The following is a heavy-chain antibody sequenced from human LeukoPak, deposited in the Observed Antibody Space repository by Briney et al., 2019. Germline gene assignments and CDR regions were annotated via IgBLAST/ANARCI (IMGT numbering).Heavy chain of an antibody. J-gene: IGHJ4*02. CDR3: ARAEEYSSSSFDY. V-gene: IGHV3-48*03. CDR2: ISSSGSTI. CDR1: GFTFSSYE. Sequence: QSGGSLRLSCAASGFTFSSYEMNWVRQAPGEGLEWVSYISSSGSTIYYADSVKGRFTISRDNAKNSLYLQMNSLRAVDTAVYYCARAEEYSSSSFDYWGQGTLVTVSS. D-gene: IGHD6-6*01.